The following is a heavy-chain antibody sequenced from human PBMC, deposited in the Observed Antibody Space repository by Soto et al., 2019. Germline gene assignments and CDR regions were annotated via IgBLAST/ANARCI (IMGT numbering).Heavy chain of an antibody. V-gene: IGHV4-59*01. CDR2: IYYSGN. Sequence: PSETLSLTCNVSGGSISNFHLSWIRQPPGKGLEWIGYIYYSGNYYNPSLTSRVSMSLDKSKNQFSLHLKSVTAADTALYFCALGEYNYGRLFDFWGQGTRVTVSS. CDR3: ALGEYNYGRLFDF. J-gene: IGHJ4*02. CDR1: GGSISNFH. D-gene: IGHD5-18*01.